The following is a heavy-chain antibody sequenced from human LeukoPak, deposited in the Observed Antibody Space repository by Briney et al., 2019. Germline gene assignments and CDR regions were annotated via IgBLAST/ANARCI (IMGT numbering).Heavy chain of an antibody. V-gene: IGHV5-51*01. D-gene: IGHD2-15*01. CDR2: IYPGDSDT. CDR1: GSIFAIYW. Sequence: GESLKISCKGSGSIFAIYWIGWVRQMPGKGLEWMGIIYPGDSDTTYSPSLQGQVTISADKSISTAYLQWSSLKASDTAMYYCARQRCSGGACYSDYWGQGTLVTVSS. J-gene: IGHJ4*02. CDR3: ARQRCSGGACYSDY.